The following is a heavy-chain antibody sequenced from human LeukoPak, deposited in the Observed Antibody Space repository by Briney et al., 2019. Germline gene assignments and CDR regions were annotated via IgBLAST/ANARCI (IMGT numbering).Heavy chain of an antibody. CDR1: GGSISSSSYY. Sequence: PSETLSLTCTVSGGSISSSSYYWGWIRQPAGKGLEWIGSIYYSGSTYYNPSLKSRVTISVDTSKNQFSLKLSSVTAADTAVYYCARVEDGSYPNWFDPWGQGTLVTVSS. CDR3: ARVEDGSYPNWFDP. CDR2: IYYSGST. V-gene: IGHV4-39*07. D-gene: IGHD1-26*01. J-gene: IGHJ5*02.